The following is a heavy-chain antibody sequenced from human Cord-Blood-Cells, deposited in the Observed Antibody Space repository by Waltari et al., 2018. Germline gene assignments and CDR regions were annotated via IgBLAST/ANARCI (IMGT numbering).Heavy chain of an antibody. CDR2: FDPEDGET. CDR1: GYTLTASS. D-gene: IGHD5-18*01. V-gene: IGHV1-24*01. CDR3: ATVWDTAMLNWFDP. J-gene: IGHJ5*02. Sequence: QVQLVQSGAEATQPGASATVSCKVSGYTLTASSMHWVRQAPGKGLEWMGGFDPEDGETIYAQKFQGRVTMTEDTSTDTAYMELSSLRSEDTAVYYCATVWDTAMLNWFDPWGQGTLVTVSS.